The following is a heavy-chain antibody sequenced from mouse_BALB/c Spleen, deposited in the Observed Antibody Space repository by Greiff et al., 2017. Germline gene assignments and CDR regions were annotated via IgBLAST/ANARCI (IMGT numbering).Heavy chain of an antibody. CDR1: GYTFTDYE. CDR3: TRAGAMDY. CDR2: IDPETGGT. V-gene: IGHV1-15*01. J-gene: IGHJ4*01. Sequence: VKLQQSGAELVRPGASVTLSCKASGYTFTDYEMHWVKQTPVHGLEWIGAIDPETGGTAYNQKFKGKATLTADKSSSTAYMELRSLTSEDSAVYYCTRAGAMDYWGQGTSVTVSS.